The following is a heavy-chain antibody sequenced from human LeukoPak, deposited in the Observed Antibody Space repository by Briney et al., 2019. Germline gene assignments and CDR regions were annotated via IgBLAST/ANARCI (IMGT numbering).Heavy chain of an antibody. Sequence: PGGSLRLSCAASGFTFSRYWMNWVRQAPGKGLEWVANVKQDGSEKYYVDSVKGRFTISRDNAKNSLYLQMSSLRVDDTAVYYCAREGYDLWSGYFRGLDHWGQGTLVTVSS. D-gene: IGHD3-3*01. CDR1: GFTFSRYW. CDR3: AREGYDLWSGYFRGLDH. V-gene: IGHV3-7*01. CDR2: VKQDGSEK. J-gene: IGHJ4*02.